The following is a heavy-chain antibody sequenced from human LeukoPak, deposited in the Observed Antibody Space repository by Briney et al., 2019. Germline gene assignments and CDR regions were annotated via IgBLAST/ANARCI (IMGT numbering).Heavy chain of an antibody. J-gene: IGHJ4*02. D-gene: IGHD1-26*01. V-gene: IGHV3-48*04. CDR1: GFAFNSYS. CDR2: ISASSSVR. CDR3: ARDRGGSYSEIDY. Sequence: GGSLRLSCTASGFAFNSYSLNWVRQAPGTGLEWVSFISASSSVRYYADSVKGRFTISRDNAKNSLYLQMSSLRAEDTAVYYCARDRGGSYSEIDYWGQGTLVTVSS.